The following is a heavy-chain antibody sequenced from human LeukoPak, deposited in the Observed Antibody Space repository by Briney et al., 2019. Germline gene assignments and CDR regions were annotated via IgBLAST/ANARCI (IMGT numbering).Heavy chain of an antibody. CDR2: ISGYSGNT. J-gene: IGHJ5*02. Sequence: ASVKVSCKASGYTFTSYGLCWVRQAPGQGLEWMGWISGYSGNTNYAQKFQGRVTMTTDTPTSTTYMELRSLRSDDTAVYYCARVVYDSGNYNWFDPWGQGTLVTVSS. CDR3: ARVVYDSGNYNWFDP. CDR1: GYTFTSYG. D-gene: IGHD3-10*01. V-gene: IGHV1-18*01.